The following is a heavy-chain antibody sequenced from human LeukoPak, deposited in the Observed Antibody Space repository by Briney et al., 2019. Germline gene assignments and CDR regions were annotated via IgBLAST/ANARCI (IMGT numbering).Heavy chain of an antibody. CDR2: TYYRSKWYN. V-gene: IGHV6-1*01. D-gene: IGHD2-2*01. J-gene: IGHJ6*02. CDR3: ARGCSATSCLVFGMDV. Sequence: SQTLSLTCAISGDSVSSNSAAWNWIRQSPSRGLEWLGRTYYRSKWYNYYAVSVKSRITINPDTSKNQFSLQLNSVTPEDTAVYYCARGCSATSCLVFGMDVWGQGTTVTVSS. CDR1: GDSVSSNSAA.